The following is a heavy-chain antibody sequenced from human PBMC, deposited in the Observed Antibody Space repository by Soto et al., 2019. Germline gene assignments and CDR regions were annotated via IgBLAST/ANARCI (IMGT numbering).Heavy chain of an antibody. J-gene: IGHJ2*01. Sequence: QLQLQESGPGLVKPSETLSLTCTVSGGSISSSSYYWGWIRQPPGRGLEWIGSIYYSGSTYYNPSLKSRLTISVDTSKNQFSLKLSSVTAADTAVFYCARLGNYCSSTSYNFGTYWYFDLWGRGTLVTVFS. CDR3: ARLGNYCSSTSYNFGTYWYFDL. V-gene: IGHV4-39*01. CDR2: IYYSGST. CDR1: GGSISSSSYY. D-gene: IGHD2-2*01.